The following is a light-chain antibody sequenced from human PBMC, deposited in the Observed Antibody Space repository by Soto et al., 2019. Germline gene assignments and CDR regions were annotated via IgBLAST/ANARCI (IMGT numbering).Light chain of an antibody. CDR1: QGIGNA. CDR3: QQLNNYPRT. J-gene: IGKJ1*01. Sequence: IQMTQSPSSLSASLGDRVTISCRASQGIGNALAWYQQKPGKAPKLLIYVASTLQSGVPSRFSGSGSGTEFTLTISSLQPEDFATYYCQQLNNYPRTFGQGTKVDIK. CDR2: VAS. V-gene: IGKV1-17*01.